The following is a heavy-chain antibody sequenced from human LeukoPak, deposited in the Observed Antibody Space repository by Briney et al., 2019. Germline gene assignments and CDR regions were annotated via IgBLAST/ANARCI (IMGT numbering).Heavy chain of an antibody. CDR3: AKDGDVRYCSGGSCHLGGGYFDY. CDR2: ISWNSGST. V-gene: IGHV3-9*03. J-gene: IGHJ4*02. CDR1: GFTFDDYA. D-gene: IGHD2-15*01. Sequence: GRSLRLSCAASGFTFDDYAMHWVRQAPGKGLEWVSGISWNSGSTGYAASVKGRFTISSDNAKNSLYLQMNSLRAEDMALYYCAKDGDVRYCSGGSCHLGGGYFDYWGQGTLVTVSS.